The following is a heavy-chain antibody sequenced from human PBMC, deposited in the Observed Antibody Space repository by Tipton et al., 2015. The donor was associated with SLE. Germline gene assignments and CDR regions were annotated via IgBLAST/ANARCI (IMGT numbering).Heavy chain of an antibody. CDR1: GGSFSGYY. CDR3: ARGRGYYAYFDY. CDR2: INHSESP. Sequence: TLSLTCAVYGGSFSGYYWTWIRQPPGKGLEWIGEINHSESPNYNPSLNSRLTISVDTSKNQFSLKLSSVTAADTAVYYCARGRGYYAYFDYWGQGTLVTVSS. J-gene: IGHJ4*02. V-gene: IGHV4-34*01. D-gene: IGHD1-26*01.